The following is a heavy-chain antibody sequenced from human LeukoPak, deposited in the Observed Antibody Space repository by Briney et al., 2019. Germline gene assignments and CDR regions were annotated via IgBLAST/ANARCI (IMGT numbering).Heavy chain of an antibody. Sequence: GVSLRLSCAASGFTFTIYAMTWVRQAPGKGLEWVSGIYGRGQTTYYADSVKGRFTISRDNSKNTLYLQMSSLRLWDSSVYYCAKVSKQWPDDYLDFWGQGALVTVSS. CDR3: AKVSKQWPDDYLDF. V-gene: IGHV3-23*01. CDR1: GFTFTIYA. J-gene: IGHJ4*02. D-gene: IGHD6-19*01. CDR2: IYGRGQTT.